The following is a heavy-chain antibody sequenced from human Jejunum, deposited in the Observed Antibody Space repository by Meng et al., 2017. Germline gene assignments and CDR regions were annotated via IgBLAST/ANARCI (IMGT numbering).Heavy chain of an antibody. CDR3: ARGYSYV. J-gene: IGHJ4*02. CDR2: LSSSGRST. D-gene: IGHD5-18*01. Sequence: VEWFESGGGFIQPGGSLRLSRVASGFVFSTHAMNWVRQSPGKGLEWVSGLSSSGRSTYYADSVKGRFTISRDNSKNMVYLQMSSLRAEDTAVYYCARGYSYVWGQGTLVTVSS. V-gene: IGHV3-23*01. CDR1: GFVFSTHA.